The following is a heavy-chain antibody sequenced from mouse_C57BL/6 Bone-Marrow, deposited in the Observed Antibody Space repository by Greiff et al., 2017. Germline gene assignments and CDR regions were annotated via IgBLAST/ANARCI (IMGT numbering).Heavy chain of an antibody. CDR2: IDPSDSYT. J-gene: IGHJ4*01. CDR3: ARRFTYGISYVPHYYAMDY. Sequence: VQLQQPGAELVMPGASVKLSCKASGYTFTSYWMHWVKQRPGQGLEWIGEIDPSDSYTNYNQKFKGKSTLTVDKSSSTAYMQISSLTSEDSAVYYCARRFTYGISYVPHYYAMDYWGQGTSVTVAS. D-gene: IGHD1-1*01. CDR1: GYTFTSYW. V-gene: IGHV1-69*01.